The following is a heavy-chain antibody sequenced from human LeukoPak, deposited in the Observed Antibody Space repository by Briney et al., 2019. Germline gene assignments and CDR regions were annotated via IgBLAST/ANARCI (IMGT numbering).Heavy chain of an antibody. CDR2: IYYSGST. Sequence: PSETLSLTCTVSGGSISSSTYYWGWIRQPPGKGLEWIGSIYYSGSTYYNPSLKSRVTISVDTSKNQFSLKLSSVTAADTAVYYCASGYPGIAAAGTGYWGQGTLVTVSS. CDR3: ASGYPGIAAAGTGY. D-gene: IGHD6-13*01. J-gene: IGHJ4*02. V-gene: IGHV4-39*01. CDR1: GGSISSSTYY.